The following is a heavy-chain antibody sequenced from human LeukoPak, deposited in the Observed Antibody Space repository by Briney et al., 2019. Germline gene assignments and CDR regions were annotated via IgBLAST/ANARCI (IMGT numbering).Heavy chain of an antibody. CDR3: ARDTDYYDSSSYY. Sequence: GGSLRLSCAASGFTFSSYWMSWVRQAPGKGLEWVANIKQDGSEEYYVDSVKGRFTISRDNAKNSLYLQMNSLRAEDTAVYYCARDTDYYDSSSYYWGQGTLVTVSS. CDR1: GFTFSSYW. V-gene: IGHV3-7*01. J-gene: IGHJ4*02. D-gene: IGHD3-22*01. CDR2: IKQDGSEE.